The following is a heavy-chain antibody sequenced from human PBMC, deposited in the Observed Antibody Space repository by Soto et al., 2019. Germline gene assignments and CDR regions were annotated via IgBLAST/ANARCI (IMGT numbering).Heavy chain of an antibody. D-gene: IGHD3-3*01. CDR3: AGIGEEIYYGMYV. J-gene: IGHJ6*01. CDR2: IYARGST. Sequence: QVQLQESGPGLVKPSETLSLTCTVSGGSMRSYYWNWIRQPAGEGLEWIGRIYARGSTKYNPSLQSRVTMFVDVSQNQFSLRLTSVTAADTAVYYCAGIGEEIYYGMYVWGQGTTVTVSS. CDR1: GGSMRSYY. V-gene: IGHV4-4*07.